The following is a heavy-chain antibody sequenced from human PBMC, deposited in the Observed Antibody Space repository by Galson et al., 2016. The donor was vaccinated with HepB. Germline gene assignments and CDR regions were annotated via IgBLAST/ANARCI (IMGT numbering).Heavy chain of an antibody. D-gene: IGHD4-17*01. CDR2: IKEDGTGT. Sequence: SLRPSCAASGFTFSKFWLSWVRQAPGKGLEWVANIKEDGTGTYYVDSVKGRFTISRDNVKNSLFLQMKSLRDGDTAVYYCATYGDEPGWNLRHWGRGTLVTVSS. CDR3: ATYGDEPGWNLRH. V-gene: IGHV3-7*03. J-gene: IGHJ1*01. CDR1: GFTFSKFW.